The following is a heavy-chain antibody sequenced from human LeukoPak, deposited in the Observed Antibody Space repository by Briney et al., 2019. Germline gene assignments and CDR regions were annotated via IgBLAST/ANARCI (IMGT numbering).Heavy chain of an antibody. CDR1: GYTFTSYG. CDR2: ISAYNGNT. CDR3: ATSSDYSSGWYYFDY. V-gene: IGHV1-18*01. J-gene: IGHJ4*02. D-gene: IGHD6-19*01. Sequence: ASVKVSCKASGYTFTSYGISWVRQAPGQGLEWMGWISAYNGNTNYAQKFQGRVTMTEDTSTDTAYMELSSLRSEDTAVYYCATSSDYSSGWYYFDYWGQGTLVTVSS.